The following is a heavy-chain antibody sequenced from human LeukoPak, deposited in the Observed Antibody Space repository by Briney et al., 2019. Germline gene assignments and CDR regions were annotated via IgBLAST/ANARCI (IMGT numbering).Heavy chain of an antibody. CDR2: IKQDGSET. D-gene: IGHD2-8*02. V-gene: IGHV3-7*01. Sequence: PGGSLRLSCAASGFTFSSYWMTWARQAPGKGLEWVANIKQDGSETYYVDSVKGRFTISRDNAKNSLYLQMNSLRAEDTAVYYCARDGLFWYVYWGQGTLVTVSS. CDR1: GFTFSSYW. J-gene: IGHJ4*02. CDR3: ARDGLFWYVY.